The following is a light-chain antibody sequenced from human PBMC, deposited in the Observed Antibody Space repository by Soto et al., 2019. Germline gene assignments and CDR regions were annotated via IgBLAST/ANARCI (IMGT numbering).Light chain of an antibody. CDR1: NSDIGSYNY. CDR3: RSYTSSSPLLL. Sequence: QSALTQPASVSGSPGQSITFSCTGTNSDIGSYNYVSWYQQHPGKAPKLIIYDVSNRPSGVSNRFSGSKSGNTASLTISGLRSEDEADYYCRSYTSSSPLLLFGGGTKLTVL. CDR2: DVS. V-gene: IGLV2-14*01. J-gene: IGLJ2*01.